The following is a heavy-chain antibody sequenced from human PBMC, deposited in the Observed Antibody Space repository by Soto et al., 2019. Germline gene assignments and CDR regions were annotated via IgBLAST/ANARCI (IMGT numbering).Heavy chain of an antibody. J-gene: IGHJ4*02. D-gene: IGHD2-15*01. CDR3: AGGTGAYFDY. Sequence: EVQLVETGGGLIQPGGSLRLSCAASGFAVSSNYMSWVRQAPGKGLEWVSVIYSDGNTYYADSVKGRFTISRDKSKNTMYLQMNSLIAEDTAVYYCAGGTGAYFDYWGQGTLVTVSS. CDR1: GFAVSSNY. CDR2: IYSDGNT. V-gene: IGHV3-53*02.